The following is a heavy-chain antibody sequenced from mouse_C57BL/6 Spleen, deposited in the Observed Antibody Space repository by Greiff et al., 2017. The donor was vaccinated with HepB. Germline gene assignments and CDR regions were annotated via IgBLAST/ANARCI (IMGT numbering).Heavy chain of an antibody. D-gene: IGHD1-1*01. CDR2: ISNGGGST. CDR3: ARTDYGSSSYWYVDV. CDR1: GFTFSDYY. Sequence: EVMLVESGGGLVQPGGSLKLSCAASGFTFSDYYMYWVRQTPEKRLEWVAYISNGGGSTYYPDTVKGRFTISRDNAKNTLYLQMSRLKSEDTAMYYCARTDYGSSSYWYVDVWGTGTTVTVSS. J-gene: IGHJ1*03. V-gene: IGHV5-12*01.